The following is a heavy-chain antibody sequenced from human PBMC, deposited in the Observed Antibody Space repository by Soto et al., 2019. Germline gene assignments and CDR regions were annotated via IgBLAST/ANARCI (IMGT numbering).Heavy chain of an antibody. CDR1: GGSISSYY. Sequence: LSLTCTVSGGSISSYYWSWIRQPPGKGLEWIGYIYYSGSTNYNPSLKSRVTISVDTSKNQFSLKLSSVTAADTAVYYCARGFQESSGWYEGWFDPCGQGTLVTVSS. CDR3: ARGFQESSGWYEGWFDP. D-gene: IGHD6-19*01. CDR2: IYYSGST. J-gene: IGHJ5*02. V-gene: IGHV4-59*01.